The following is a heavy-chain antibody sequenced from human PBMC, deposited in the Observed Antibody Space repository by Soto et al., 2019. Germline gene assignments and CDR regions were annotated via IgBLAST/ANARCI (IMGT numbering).Heavy chain of an antibody. J-gene: IGHJ4*02. CDR1: GFTFDDYG. Sequence: GGSLRLSCAASGFTFDDYGISWVRQAPGKGLEWVSGINWNGGSTGYADSVKGRFTISRDNAKNSLYLQMNSLRAEDTALYYCARGRYYYGSGSYYGDLNYWGQGTLVTVSS. CDR3: ARGRYYYGSGSYYGDLNY. V-gene: IGHV3-20*04. CDR2: INWNGGST. D-gene: IGHD3-10*01.